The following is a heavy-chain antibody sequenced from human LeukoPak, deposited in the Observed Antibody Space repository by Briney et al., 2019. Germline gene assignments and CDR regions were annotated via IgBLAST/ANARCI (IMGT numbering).Heavy chain of an antibody. D-gene: IGHD3-3*01. CDR3: AKGAAGGGGVTNYYYYYMDV. CDR1: RFTFSGYW. J-gene: IGHJ6*03. V-gene: IGHV3-74*01. CDR2: INGDGSST. Sequence: GGSLRLSCAASRFTFSGYWMHWVRQAPGKGLVWVSRINGDGSSTTYADSVKGRFTISRDNAKNSLYLQMNSLRAEDTAVYYCAKGAAGGGGVTNYYYYYMDVWGKGTTVTVSS.